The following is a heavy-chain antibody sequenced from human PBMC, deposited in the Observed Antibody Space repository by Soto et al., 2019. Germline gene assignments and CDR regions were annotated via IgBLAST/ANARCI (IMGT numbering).Heavy chain of an antibody. CDR3: TTTAPYYYGSGRHDDAFDI. D-gene: IGHD3-10*01. Sequence: GGSLRLSCAASGFTFSNAWMSWVRQAPGKGLEWVGRIKSKTDGGTTEYAAPVKGRFTISRDDSKNTLYLQMNSLKTEDTAVYYCTTTAPYYYGSGRHDDAFDIWGQGTMVTVSS. V-gene: IGHV3-15*01. CDR2: IKSKTDGGTT. CDR1: GFTFSNAW. J-gene: IGHJ3*02.